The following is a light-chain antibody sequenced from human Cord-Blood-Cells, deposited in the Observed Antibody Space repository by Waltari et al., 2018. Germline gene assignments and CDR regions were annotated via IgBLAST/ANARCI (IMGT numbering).Light chain of an antibody. V-gene: IGLV2-14*03. J-gene: IGLJ3*02. Sequence: QSALSQPASVSGSPGQSISIPCTGTSTDVGGCNFFFWYQQHPGKAPKLMIYDVSNRPSGVSNRFSGSKSGNTASLTISGRQAEDEADYYCSSYTSSSTWVFGGGTKLTVL. CDR1: STDVGGCNF. CDR2: DVS. CDR3: SSYTSSSTWV.